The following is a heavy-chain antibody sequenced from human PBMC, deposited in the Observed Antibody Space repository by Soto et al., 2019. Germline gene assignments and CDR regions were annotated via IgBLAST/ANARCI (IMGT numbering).Heavy chain of an antibody. D-gene: IGHD3-22*01. Sequence: SVKVSCKASGDTFNRYAISWVRRAPGQGLEWMGGIIPIFHTANYAQKFQARVTMTADESARRAYMELSGVRSEDTAVYDCARVGCGNTTVCLFYYFHRGMDVWGQGTTVTVSS. CDR1: GDTFNRYA. J-gene: IGHJ6*02. V-gene: IGHV1-69*13. CDR3: ARVGCGNTTVCLFYYFHRGMDV. CDR2: IIPIFHTA.